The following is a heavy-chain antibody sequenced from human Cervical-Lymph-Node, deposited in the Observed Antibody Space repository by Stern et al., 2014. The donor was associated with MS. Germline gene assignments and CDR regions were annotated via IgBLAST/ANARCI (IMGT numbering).Heavy chain of an antibody. Sequence: QVQLQESGPGLVKPSQTLSLICAASGGSMASSTGGYFWSWIRQPPGKGLEWIGFIYYTGSTYYNPFLKTLTPISVDTSKNQVSLRLTSMTAADTAVYYCARVAYCGGDCSAFDSWGQGTLVTVSS. CDR3: ARVAYCGGDCSAFDS. J-gene: IGHJ4*02. CDR1: GGSMASSTGGYF. CDR2: IYYTGST. D-gene: IGHD2-21*02. V-gene: IGHV4-31*01.